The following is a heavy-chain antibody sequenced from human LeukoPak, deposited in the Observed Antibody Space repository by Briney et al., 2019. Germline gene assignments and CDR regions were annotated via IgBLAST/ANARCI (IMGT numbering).Heavy chain of an antibody. D-gene: IGHD2-15*01. CDR2: INTNTGNP. CDR1: GYTFTSYA. V-gene: IGHV7-4-1*02. CDR3: ARSWHDIVVVVAAKYYIDY. J-gene: IGHJ4*02. Sequence: ASVNVSCKASGYTFTSYAMNCVREAPGQGLEWMGWINTNTGNPTYAQGFTGRFVFSLDTSVSTAYLQISSLKAEDTAVYYCARSWHDIVVVVAAKYYIDYWGQGTLVTVSS.